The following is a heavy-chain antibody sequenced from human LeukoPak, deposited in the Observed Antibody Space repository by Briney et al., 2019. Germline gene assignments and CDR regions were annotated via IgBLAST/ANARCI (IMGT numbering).Heavy chain of an antibody. J-gene: IGHJ4*02. D-gene: IGHD5-18*01. CDR2: ISYDGSNK. V-gene: IGHV3-30*18. CDR1: GFIFNNYG. Sequence: GGSLRLSCGASGFIFNNYGMHWVRQAPGKGLEWVAVISYDGSNKYYADSVKGRVTISRDNSKNTLYLQMNSLRAEDTAVHYCAKEDTAMVTYYFDYWGQGTLVTVSS. CDR3: AKEDTAMVTYYFDY.